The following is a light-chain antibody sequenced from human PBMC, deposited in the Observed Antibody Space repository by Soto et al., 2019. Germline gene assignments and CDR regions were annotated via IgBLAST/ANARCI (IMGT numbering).Light chain of an antibody. J-gene: IGKJ1*01. CDR1: QGISNY. CDR3: QKYGSAPWT. V-gene: IGKV1-27*01. CDR2: AAS. Sequence: DIRMTQSRSSLSASVRDRVTITCRASQGISNYLAWYQQKPGKVPKLLIYAASTLQSGVPSRFSGSGSGTDFTLTISSLQPEDVATYYCQKYGSAPWTFGQGTKVEIK.